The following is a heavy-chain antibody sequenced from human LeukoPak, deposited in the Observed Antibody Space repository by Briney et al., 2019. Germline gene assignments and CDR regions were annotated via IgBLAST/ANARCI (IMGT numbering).Heavy chain of an antibody. Sequence: PGGSLRLSCAASGFTFSSYAMSWVRQAPGKGLEWVSAISGSGGSTYYADSVKGRFTISRDNSKNTLYLQMNSLRAEDTAVYYCARDSAMVRGVLDYWGQGTLVTVSS. D-gene: IGHD3-10*01. J-gene: IGHJ4*02. CDR2: ISGSGGST. CDR3: ARDSAMVRGVLDY. V-gene: IGHV3-23*01. CDR1: GFTFSSYA.